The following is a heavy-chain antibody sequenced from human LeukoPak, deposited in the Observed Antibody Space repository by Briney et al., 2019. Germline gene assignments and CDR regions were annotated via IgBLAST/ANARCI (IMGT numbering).Heavy chain of an antibody. V-gene: IGHV1-18*01. J-gene: IGHJ4*02. D-gene: IGHD5-24*01. CDR1: GYTFTSYG. Sequence: DSVKVSCTASGYTFTSYGISWVRQAPGQGLEWMGWISAYNGNTNYAQKLQGRVTMTTDTSTSTPYMELRSLRSDDPAVYYCARISASRDIDYWGQGTLVTVSS. CDR2: ISAYNGNT. CDR3: ARISASRDIDY.